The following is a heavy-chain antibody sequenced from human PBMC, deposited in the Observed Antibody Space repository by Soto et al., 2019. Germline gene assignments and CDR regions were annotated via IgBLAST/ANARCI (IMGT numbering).Heavy chain of an antibody. D-gene: IGHD6-19*01. V-gene: IGHV3-30*03. Sequence: QVQLVESGGGVVEPGRSLRLSCAASGFPFSNYGMHWVRQAPGKGLEWMAVISFDGHDQDYADSVKGRFTISRDNSKRTIYLHMNSLRNEDTAVYYVASPQWLAPVWAQRTLVTVSS. CDR1: GFPFSNYG. J-gene: IGHJ4*02. CDR3: ASPQWLAPV. CDR2: ISFDGHDQ.